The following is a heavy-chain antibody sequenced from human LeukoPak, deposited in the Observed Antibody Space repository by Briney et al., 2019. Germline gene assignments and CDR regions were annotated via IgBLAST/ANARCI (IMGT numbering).Heavy chain of an antibody. D-gene: IGHD2-2*01. J-gene: IGHJ4*02. CDR2: IRYDGSNK. Sequence: GGSLRPSCAASGFTFSSYGMHWVRQAPGKGLEWVAFIRYDGSNKYYADSVKGRFTISRDNSKNTLYLQMNSLRAEDTAVYYCAKVPAAATGGFDYWGQGTLVTVSS. CDR3: AKVPAAATGGFDY. V-gene: IGHV3-30*02. CDR1: GFTFSSYG.